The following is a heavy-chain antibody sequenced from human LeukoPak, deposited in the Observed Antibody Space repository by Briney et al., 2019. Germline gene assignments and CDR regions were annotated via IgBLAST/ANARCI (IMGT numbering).Heavy chain of an antibody. V-gene: IGHV3-7*01. Sequence: PGGSLRLSCVASGFTFSNYWMSWVRQAPGKGLEWVANIKQDGSEKNYVDSVKGRFSISRDNAKNSLYLQMNSLRAEDTAIYYCASTQTFDYWGQGSLVTVSS. CDR2: IKQDGSEK. CDR3: ASTQTFDY. CDR1: GFTFSNYW. J-gene: IGHJ4*02.